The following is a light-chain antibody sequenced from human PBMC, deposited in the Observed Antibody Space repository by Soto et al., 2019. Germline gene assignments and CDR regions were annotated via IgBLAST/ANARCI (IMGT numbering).Light chain of an antibody. CDR3: QQYVSSPWA. CDR2: GAS. V-gene: IGKV3-20*01. J-gene: IGKJ1*01. CDR1: QSVTNSF. Sequence: EIVLAQSPGTLSLSPGERATLSCRASQSVTNSFLAWYQQKPGQAPRLLIYGASRRATGIPDRFTGSGSGTDFTLTITRLDPEPFAVYSCQQYVSSPWAFGQGTKVDIQ.